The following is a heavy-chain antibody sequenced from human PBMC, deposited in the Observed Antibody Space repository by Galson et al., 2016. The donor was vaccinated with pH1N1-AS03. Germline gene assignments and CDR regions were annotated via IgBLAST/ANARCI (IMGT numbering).Heavy chain of an antibody. CDR3: IKEGNRLQSRRSDAFDI. D-gene: IGHD5-18*01. Sequence: SLRLSCAASGFTFRTFSIYWVRQAPGKGLECVSGISDNGINTYYADPVKARFTISRDKSKNTVYLQMSSLRIEDTAVYYCIKEGNRLQSRRSDAFDIWGRGTMVTVSS. V-gene: IGHV3-64D*06. CDR2: ISDNGINT. J-gene: IGHJ3*02. CDR1: GFTFRTFS.